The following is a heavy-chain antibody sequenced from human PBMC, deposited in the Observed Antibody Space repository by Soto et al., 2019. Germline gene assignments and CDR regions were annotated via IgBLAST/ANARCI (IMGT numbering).Heavy chain of an antibody. J-gene: IGHJ4*02. CDR1: GGTFNTYA. D-gene: IGHD3-10*01. V-gene: IGHV1-69*01. CDR2: IIPIFGIK. CDR3: AKEAGDH. Sequence: QMQLVQSGAEVKEHGSSVKISCKTSGGTFNTYALTWVRQAPGQGLEWIGGIIPIFGIKNVAKRFQGRVTINADESLTTAYMEMTSLRSDDTAVYYCAKEAGDHWGQGTLVTVSS.